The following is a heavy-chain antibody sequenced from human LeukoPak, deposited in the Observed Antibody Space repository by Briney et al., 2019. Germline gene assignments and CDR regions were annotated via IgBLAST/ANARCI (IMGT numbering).Heavy chain of an antibody. CDR3: TTDLDYVRVY. CDR2: IKSKNDGGTT. V-gene: IGHV3-15*01. D-gene: IGHD4-17*01. CDR1: GFTFSNAW. Sequence: PGGSLRLSCAASGFTFSNAWMSWVRQAPGKGLEWVGRIKSKNDGGTTDYAAPVKGRFTISRDDSKNTLYLQMNSLKTEDTAVYYCTTDLDYVRVYWGQGTLVTVSS. J-gene: IGHJ4*02.